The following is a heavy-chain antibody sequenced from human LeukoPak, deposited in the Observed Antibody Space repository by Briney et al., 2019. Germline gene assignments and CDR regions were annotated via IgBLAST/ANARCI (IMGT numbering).Heavy chain of an antibody. V-gene: IGHV3-23*01. J-gene: IGHJ4*02. D-gene: IGHD3-10*01. Sequence: GGSPRLSCAASGFTFSSYAMSWVRQAPGKGLEWVSAISGSGGSTYYADSVKGRFTISRDNSKNTLYLQMNSLRAEDTAVYYCAEGASWGWFGELLYIWGQGTLVTVSS. CDR1: GFTFSSYA. CDR3: AEGASWGWFGELLYI. CDR2: ISGSGGST.